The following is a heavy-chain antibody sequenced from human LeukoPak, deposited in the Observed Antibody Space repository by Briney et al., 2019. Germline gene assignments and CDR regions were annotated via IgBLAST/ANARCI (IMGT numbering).Heavy chain of an antibody. CDR3: ARAWSRVDPFDM. CDR1: GFTFDDYA. Sequence: GGSLRLSCAASGFTFDDYAMHWVRQAPGKGLEWVSGISWNSGSIGYADSVKGRFTISRDNANNSLYLQMNSLRAEDTAVYYCARAWSRVDPFDMWGQGTMVTVSS. J-gene: IGHJ3*02. D-gene: IGHD2-8*02. V-gene: IGHV3-9*01. CDR2: ISWNSGSI.